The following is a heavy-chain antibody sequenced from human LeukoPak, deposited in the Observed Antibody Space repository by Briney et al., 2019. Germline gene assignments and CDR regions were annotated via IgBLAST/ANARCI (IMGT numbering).Heavy chain of an antibody. J-gene: IGHJ6*02. D-gene: IGHD3-3*01. CDR3: TTDPFRSGLPLYYSGMDV. CDR1: GSTFTFSKAW. Sequence: PGGSLRLSCTASGSTFTFSKAWMNWVRQAPGKGLEWVGRIKSKTDGGTSDYAAPVKSRFTFSRDDSKNTLFLQVNSLKNEDTAVYYCTTDPFRSGLPLYYSGMDVWGQGTTVIVSS. V-gene: IGHV3-15*07. CDR2: IKSKTDGGTS.